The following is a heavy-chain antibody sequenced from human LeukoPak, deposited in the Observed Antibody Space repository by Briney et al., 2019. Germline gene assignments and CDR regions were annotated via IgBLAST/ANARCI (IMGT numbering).Heavy chain of an antibody. Sequence: GGSLRLSCAASGFTVSSNYMSWVRQAPGKGLEWASVIYSGGSTYYADSVKGRFTISRDNSKNTLYLQMNSLRAEDTAVYYCVPPSPFDYWGQGTLVTVSS. J-gene: IGHJ4*02. V-gene: IGHV3-53*01. CDR1: GFTVSSNY. CDR3: VPPSPFDY. CDR2: IYSGGST.